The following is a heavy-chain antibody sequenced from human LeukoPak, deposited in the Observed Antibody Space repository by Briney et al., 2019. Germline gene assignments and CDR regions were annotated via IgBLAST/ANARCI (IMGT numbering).Heavy chain of an antibody. CDR1: GFTFSSYW. Sequence: GGSLRLSCAASGFTFSSYWMSWVRQAPGKGLEWVANIKQDGSEKYYVDSVKGRFTISRDNAKNSLYLQMNSLRAEDTAVYYCARVAELAYYYYYYMDVWGKGTTVTISS. CDR2: IKQDGSEK. D-gene: IGHD1-26*01. J-gene: IGHJ6*03. V-gene: IGHV3-7*01. CDR3: ARVAELAYYYYYYMDV.